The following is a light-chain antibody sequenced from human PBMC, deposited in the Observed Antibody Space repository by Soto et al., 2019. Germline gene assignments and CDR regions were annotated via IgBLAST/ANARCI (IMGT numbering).Light chain of an antibody. CDR3: QQYDNWPPLT. V-gene: IGKV3-15*01. J-gene: IGKJ4*01. CDR2: SAS. Sequence: EIVMTQSPATLSVSPGERATLSCRASRSVSTSLAWYQHKPGQAPRLLIYSASTRATDIPARFSGSGSGTEFTLTISSLQSVDFAVYYCQQYDNWPPLTFGGGTKVEVK. CDR1: RSVSTS.